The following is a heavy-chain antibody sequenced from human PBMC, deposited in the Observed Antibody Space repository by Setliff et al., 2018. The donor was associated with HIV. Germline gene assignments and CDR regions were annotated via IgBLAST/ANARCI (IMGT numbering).Heavy chain of an antibody. V-gene: IGHV3-74*01. CDR1: GFTFDRYW. D-gene: IGHD3-3*01. J-gene: IGHJ4*02. CDR2: VNSDGSTK. Sequence: GGSLRLSCAASGFTFDRYWMHWVRQAPGKGLVWVSRVNSDGSTKTYADSVKDRFTISRDNAKNTLYLQMSSLRAEDTGVYYCHSGYDTEEQSYFDYWGQGALVTVSS. CDR3: HSGYDTEEQSYFDY.